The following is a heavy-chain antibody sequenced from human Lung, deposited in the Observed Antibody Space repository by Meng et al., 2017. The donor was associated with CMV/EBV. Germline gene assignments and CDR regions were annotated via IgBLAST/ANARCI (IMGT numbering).Heavy chain of an antibody. CDR3: ATRGYHYVDHY. D-gene: IGHD4-17*01. V-gene: IGHV4-4*02. J-gene: IGHJ4*02. Sequence: VQLQESGPGLVKPSGTLSLTCAVSGGSITNRWSWVRQPPGKGLEWIGEMYHSVSTNYNPSLKSRVTMSIDKSKNQFFLNLNSVTAADTAMYYCATRGYHYVDHYWGQGTLVTVSS. CDR1: GGSITNR. CDR2: MYHSVST.